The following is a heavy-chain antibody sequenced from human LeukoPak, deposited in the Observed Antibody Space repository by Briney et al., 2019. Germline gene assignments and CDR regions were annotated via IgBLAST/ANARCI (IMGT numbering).Heavy chain of an antibody. CDR3: AKGGYSNGRYYYYYMDV. CDR1: GFTFSNHG. V-gene: IGHV3-23*01. J-gene: IGHJ6*03. CDR2: ISPSGDIT. Sequence: GGSLRLSCAASGFTFSNHGMNWVRQAPGKGLEWVSGISPSGDITYYADSVKGRFTISRDNSKNTLYLQMNSLRAEDTAVYYCAKGGYSNGRYYYYYMDVWGEGTTVTVSS. D-gene: IGHD5-18*01.